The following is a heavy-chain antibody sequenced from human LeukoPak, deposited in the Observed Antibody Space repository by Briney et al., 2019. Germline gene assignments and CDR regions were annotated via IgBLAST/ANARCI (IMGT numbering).Heavy chain of an antibody. CDR3: ARGRSYGFDFDS. J-gene: IGHJ4*02. CDR2: KYYSGST. D-gene: IGHD5-18*01. V-gene: IGHV4-61*01. Sequence: SETLSLTCDVSGVSINTCCYYWAWIRQPPGKGLEWIGYKYYSGSTRYNSSLRSRLTISLDTSKNQFSLRLTSVTAADTAVYYCARGRSYGFDFDSWGPGTLVIVSS. CDR1: GVSINTCCYY.